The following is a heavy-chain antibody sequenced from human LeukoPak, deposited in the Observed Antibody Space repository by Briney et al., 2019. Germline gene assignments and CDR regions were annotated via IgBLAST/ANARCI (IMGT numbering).Heavy chain of an antibody. V-gene: IGHV3-66*01. Sequence: GGSLRLSCAASGFTVSSNYMSWVRQAPGKGLEWVSVIYTGGTTYYADSVKGRFTISRDNSKNTLYLQMNSLRAEDRAVYYCARAVDIVATTPFDIWGQGTMVTVSS. CDR2: IYTGGTT. CDR3: ARAVDIVATTPFDI. CDR1: GFTVSSNY. J-gene: IGHJ3*02. D-gene: IGHD5-12*01.